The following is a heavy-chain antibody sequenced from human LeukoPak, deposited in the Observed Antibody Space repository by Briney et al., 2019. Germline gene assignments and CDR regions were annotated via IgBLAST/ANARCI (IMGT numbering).Heavy chain of an antibody. D-gene: IGHD4-17*01. V-gene: IGHV3-23*01. Sequence: QPGGSLRLSCAASGFTFSSYAMSWVRQAPGKGLEWVSAINSAGSTYYGDSVRGRFTISRDNSKNVLHLQMNSLRAEDTALYCCAKDQNTVATAPFDYWGLGTLVTVSS. CDR3: AKDQNTVATAPFDY. CDR1: GFTFSSYA. CDR2: INSAGST. J-gene: IGHJ4*02.